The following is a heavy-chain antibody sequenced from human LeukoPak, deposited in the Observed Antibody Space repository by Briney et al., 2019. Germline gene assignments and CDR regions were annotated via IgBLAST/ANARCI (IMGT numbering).Heavy chain of an antibody. D-gene: IGHD6-13*01. CDR3: ARHHPIAAAGSEFDY. CDR2: INHGGST. CDR1: GGSFSGYH. V-gene: IGHV4-34*01. J-gene: IGHJ4*02. Sequence: SETLSLTCAVYGGSFSGYHWSWIRQSPGKGLEWIGEINHGGSTNYNPSLKSRVTISLDTSRNQFSLKLSSVTAADTAMYYCARHHPIAAAGSEFDYWGQGTLVTVSS.